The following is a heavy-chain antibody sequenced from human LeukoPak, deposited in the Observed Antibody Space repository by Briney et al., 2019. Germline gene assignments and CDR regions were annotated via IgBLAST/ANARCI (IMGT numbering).Heavy chain of an antibody. Sequence: GGSLRLSCAASGFTFSGYGIHWVRQAPGKGLEWVAVISYDGSNKYYADSVKGRFTVSRDNSKNTLYLQMNSLRTEDTAVYYCANALDDFGGGWGQGTLVTVAS. CDR3: ANALDDFGGG. J-gene: IGHJ4*02. CDR2: ISYDGSNK. V-gene: IGHV3-30*18. CDR1: GFTFSGYG. D-gene: IGHD4-23*01.